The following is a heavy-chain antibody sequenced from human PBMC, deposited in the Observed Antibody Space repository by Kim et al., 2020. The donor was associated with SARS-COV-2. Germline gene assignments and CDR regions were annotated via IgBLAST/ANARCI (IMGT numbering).Heavy chain of an antibody. V-gene: IGHV1-24*01. CDR2: FDPEDGET. CDR1: GYTLTELS. CDR3: AAVDKLLWFGSYGWYFDL. D-gene: IGHD3-10*01. J-gene: IGHJ2*01. Sequence: ASVKVSCKVSGYTLTELSMHWVRQAPGKGLEWMGGFDPEDGETIYAQKFQGRVTMTEDTSTDTAYMELSSLRSEDTAVYYCAAVDKLLWFGSYGWYFDLWGRGTLVTVSS.